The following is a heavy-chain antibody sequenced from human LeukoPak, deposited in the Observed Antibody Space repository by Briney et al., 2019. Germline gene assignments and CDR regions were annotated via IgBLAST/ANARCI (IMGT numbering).Heavy chain of an antibody. J-gene: IGHJ4*02. Sequence: GGSLRLSCAASGFTFNSYAMNWVRQAPGKGLEWVAVISYDGSNKYYADSVKGRFTISRDNSKNTLYLQMNSLRAEDTAVYYCARAAAGLYYFDYWGQGTLVTVSS. CDR2: ISYDGSNK. D-gene: IGHD6-13*01. V-gene: IGHV3-30*04. CDR3: ARAAAGLYYFDY. CDR1: GFTFNSYA.